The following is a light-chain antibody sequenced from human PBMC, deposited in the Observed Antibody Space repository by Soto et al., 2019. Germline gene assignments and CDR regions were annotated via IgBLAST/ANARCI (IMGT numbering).Light chain of an antibody. Sequence: QPASVSGSPGQSVTISCTGTSSDVGGYNYVSWYQQHPGKAPKLMVYNVSNRPSGVSNRISGSKSGNTASLTISGLQAEDEADYYCSSYTSSSILVFGGGTKLTVL. CDR2: NVS. J-gene: IGLJ2*01. CDR1: SSDVGGYNY. V-gene: IGLV2-14*01. CDR3: SSYTSSSILV.